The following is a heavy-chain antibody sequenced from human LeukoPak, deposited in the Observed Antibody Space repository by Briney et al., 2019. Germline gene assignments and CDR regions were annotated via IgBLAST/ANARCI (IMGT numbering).Heavy chain of an antibody. J-gene: IGHJ4*02. CDR3: ARAYSSSFFFPSDY. CDR2: INPNSGGT. D-gene: IGHD6-6*01. V-gene: IGHV1-2*02. Sequence: ASVTVSCKASGYTFTGYYMHWVRQAPGQGLEWMGWINPNSGGTNYAQKFQGRVTMTRDTSISTAYMELSRLRSDDTAVYYCARAYSSSFFFPSDYWGQGTLVTVSS. CDR1: GYTFTGYY.